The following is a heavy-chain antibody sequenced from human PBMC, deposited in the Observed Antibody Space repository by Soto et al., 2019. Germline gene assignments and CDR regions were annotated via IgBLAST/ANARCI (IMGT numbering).Heavy chain of an antibody. CDR2: ISGSGGST. D-gene: IGHD1-26*01. Sequence: PGGSLRLSCAASGFTFSSYAMSWVRQAPGKGLEWVSAISGSGGSTYYADSVKGRFTISRDNSKNTLYLQMNSLRAEDTAVYYCAKDRSFIVGATVQTGGMDVWGQGTTVTVSS. V-gene: IGHV3-23*01. CDR3: AKDRSFIVGATVQTGGMDV. CDR1: GFTFSSYA. J-gene: IGHJ6*02.